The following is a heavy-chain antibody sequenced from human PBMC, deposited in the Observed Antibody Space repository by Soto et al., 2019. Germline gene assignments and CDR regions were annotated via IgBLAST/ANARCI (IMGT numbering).Heavy chain of an antibody. CDR1: GGSFSGYY. CDR2: INHSGST. Sequence: QVQLQQWGAGLLKPSETLSVTCAVYGGSFSGYYWSWIRQPPGKGLEWGGEINHSGSTSYNPSLKSRVTISVDPSKNQFSLRLSSVTAADTAVYYCARGYAAPRAADWGQGTLVTVSS. D-gene: IGHD2-15*01. V-gene: IGHV4-34*01. CDR3: ARGYAAPRAAD. J-gene: IGHJ4*02.